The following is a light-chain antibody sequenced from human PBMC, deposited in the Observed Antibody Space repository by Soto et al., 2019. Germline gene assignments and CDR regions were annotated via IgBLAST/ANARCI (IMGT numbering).Light chain of an antibody. Sequence: DIQMTQSPSTLSASVEDTVTVTCRASQSVSGWLAWYQQKPGEAPKLLIYDASALPRGVPSRFSGSGSGTDFTLTVSSLEPEDFAVYYCQHRMNWPLTFGQGTRLEIK. V-gene: IGKV1-5*01. CDR1: QSVSGW. J-gene: IGKJ5*01. CDR2: DAS. CDR3: QHRMNWPLT.